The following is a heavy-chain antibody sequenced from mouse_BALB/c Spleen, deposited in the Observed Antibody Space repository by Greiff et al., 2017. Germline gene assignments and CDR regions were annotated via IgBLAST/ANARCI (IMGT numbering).Heavy chain of an antibody. V-gene: IGHV1-54*01. D-gene: IGHD2-3*01. CDR3: ARGGYSRFAY. J-gene: IGHJ3*01. CDR2: INPGSGGT. Sequence: QVQLQQSGAELVRPGTSVKVSCKASGYAFTNYLIEWVKQRPGQGLEWIGVINPGSGGTNYNEKFKGKATLTADKSSSTAYMQLSSLTSDDSAVYFCARGGYSRFAYWGQGTLVTVSA. CDR1: GYAFTNYL.